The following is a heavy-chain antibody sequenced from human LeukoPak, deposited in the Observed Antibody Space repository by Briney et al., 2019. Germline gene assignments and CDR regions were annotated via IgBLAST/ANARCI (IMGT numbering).Heavy chain of an antibody. CDR3: ARQRDSGDYTFDS. J-gene: IGHJ4*02. Sequence: SETLSLTCTVSGGSITSHYWTWIRQPPGKGLEWIAYMYYTGSTDYNPSLKSRVTISIDMSKNQLSLELNSVTAADTAVYYCARQRDSGDYTFDSWGQGTLVTVSS. V-gene: IGHV4-59*08. D-gene: IGHD4-17*01. CDR2: MYYTGST. CDR1: GGSITSHY.